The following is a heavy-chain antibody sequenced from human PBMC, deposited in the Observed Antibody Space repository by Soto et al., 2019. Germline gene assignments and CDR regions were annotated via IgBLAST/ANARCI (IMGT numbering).Heavy chain of an antibody. J-gene: IGHJ5*02. CDR3: CGWVSGNWFDP. D-gene: IGHD5-12*01. CDR2: INHGGSA. V-gene: IGHV4-34*01. Sequence: SETLSLTCAVYGGSFTTYYWSWIRQPPGKGLEWIGEINHGGSAKYNPSLESRVTLSVDTSKNQFSLRLTSVTAADTAKYYCCGWVSGNWFDPWDQGTLVTVSS. CDR1: GGSFTTYY.